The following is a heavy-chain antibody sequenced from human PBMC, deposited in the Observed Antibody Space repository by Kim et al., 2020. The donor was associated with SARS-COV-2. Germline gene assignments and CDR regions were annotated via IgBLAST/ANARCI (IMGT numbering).Heavy chain of an antibody. V-gene: IGHV3-23*01. CDR1: GFTFSSYA. J-gene: IGHJ5*02. D-gene: IGHD6-19*01. CDR3: AKDHESGWLAQLGALNWFDP. CDR2: ISGSGGST. Sequence: GGSLRLSCAASGFTFSSYAMSWVRQAPGKGLEWVSAISGSGGSTYYADSVKGRFTISRDNSKNTLYLQMNSLRAEDTAVYYCAKDHESGWLAQLGALNWFDPWGQGTLVTVSS.